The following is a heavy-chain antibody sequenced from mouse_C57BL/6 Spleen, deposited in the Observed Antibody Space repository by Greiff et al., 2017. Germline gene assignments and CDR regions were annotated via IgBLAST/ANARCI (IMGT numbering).Heavy chain of an antibody. CDR3: AREGGVGKGYFDV. CDR2: ISDGGSYT. J-gene: IGHJ1*03. D-gene: IGHD2-1*01. CDR1: GFTFSSYA. V-gene: IGHV5-4*01. Sequence: EVKLMESGGGLVKPGGSLKLSCAASGFTFSSYAMSWVRQTPEKRLEWVATISDGGSYTYYPDNVKGRFTISRDNAKNNLYLQMSHLKSEDTAMYYCAREGGVGKGYFDVWGTGTTVTVSS.